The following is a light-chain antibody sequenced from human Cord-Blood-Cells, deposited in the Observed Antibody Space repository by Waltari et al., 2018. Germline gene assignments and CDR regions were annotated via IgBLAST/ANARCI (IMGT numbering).Light chain of an antibody. CDR3: SSYTSSSTLLYV. CDR1: SSDVGGYNY. CDR2: DVS. J-gene: IGLJ1*01. V-gene: IGLV2-14*03. Sequence: QSALTQPASVSGSPGQSITISCPGTSSDVGGYNYVSWYQPHPGKAPKLMIYDVSNRPSGFSNRFSGSKSGNTASLTISGLQAEDEADYYCSSYTSSSTLLYVFGTGTKVTVL.